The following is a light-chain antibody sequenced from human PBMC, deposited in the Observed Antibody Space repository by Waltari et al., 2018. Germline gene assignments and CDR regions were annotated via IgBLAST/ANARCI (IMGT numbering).Light chain of an antibody. CDR1: PSVLYNSNNKNY. J-gene: IGKJ2*01. CDR2: WAS. Sequence: DIVMTQSPDSLAVSLGERATINCKSSPSVLYNSNNKNYLAWYQHKPGQPPKLLIYWASTRESGVPDRFSGSGSGTDFTLTISSLQAEDVAVYYCQQYYSTPDTFGQGTKLEIK. V-gene: IGKV4-1*01. CDR3: QQYYSTPDT.